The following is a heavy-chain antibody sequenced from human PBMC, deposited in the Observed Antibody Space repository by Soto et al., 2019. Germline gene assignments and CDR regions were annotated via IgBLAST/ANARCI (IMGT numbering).Heavy chain of an antibody. CDR2: FDPEDGET. Sequence: GASVKVSCKVSGYTLTELSMHWVRQAPGKGLEWMGGFDPEDGETIYAQKFQGRVTMTEDTSTDTAYMELSSLRSEDTAVYYCATDISSGWYPHAGYWGQGTLVTVSS. D-gene: IGHD6-19*01. V-gene: IGHV1-24*01. J-gene: IGHJ4*02. CDR1: GYTLTELS. CDR3: ATDISSGWYPHAGY.